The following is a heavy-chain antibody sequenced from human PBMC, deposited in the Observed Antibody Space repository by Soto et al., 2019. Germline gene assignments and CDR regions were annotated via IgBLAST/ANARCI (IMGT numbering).Heavy chain of an antibody. V-gene: IGHV5-10-1*01. J-gene: IGHJ6*02. CDR2: IDPSDSYT. D-gene: IGHD5-18*01. CDR3: ARQLTAMDGMDV. Sequence: PGESLKISCKGSGYSFTSYWISWVRQMPGKGLEWMGRIDPSDSYTNYSPSFQGHVTISADKSISTAYLQWSSLKASDTAMYCCARQLTAMDGMDVWGQGTTVTVSS. CDR1: GYSFTSYW.